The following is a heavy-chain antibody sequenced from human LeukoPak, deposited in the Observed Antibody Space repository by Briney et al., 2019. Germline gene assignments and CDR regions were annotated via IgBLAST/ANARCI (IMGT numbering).Heavy chain of an antibody. CDR2: LSGSGITT. Sequence: GGSLRLSCAASGFTFSNSAMSWVRQAPGKGLEWVSTLSGSGITTYYADSVKGRFTISRDNSKNTLYLQMNSLRAEDTAVYYCAKGFYSSGWSYFDYWGHGTLVTVSS. D-gene: IGHD6-19*01. V-gene: IGHV3-23*01. J-gene: IGHJ4*01. CDR1: GFTFSNSA. CDR3: AKGFYSSGWSYFDY.